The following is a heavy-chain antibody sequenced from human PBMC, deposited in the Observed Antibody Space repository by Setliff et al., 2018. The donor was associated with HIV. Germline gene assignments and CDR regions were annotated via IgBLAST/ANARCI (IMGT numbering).Heavy chain of an antibody. CDR1: GGSISGHY. CDR2: IHSYGST. D-gene: IGHD5-18*01. CDR3: ARGGYRDGYDY. V-gene: IGHV4-59*11. Sequence: SETLSLTCSFSGGSISGHYWSWIRQTPGKGLEWIGYIHSYGSTDYNPSLESRVTISVDTSKNQLSLKLRSVAAADTAVYYCARGGYRDGYDYWGQGTLVTVSS. J-gene: IGHJ4*02.